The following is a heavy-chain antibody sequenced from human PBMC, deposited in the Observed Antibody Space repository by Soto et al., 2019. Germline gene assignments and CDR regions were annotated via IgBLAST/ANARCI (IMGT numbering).Heavy chain of an antibody. J-gene: IGHJ6*02. Sequence: ASVKVSCKASGYTFTSYDINWVRQATGQGLEWMGWMNPNSGNTGYAQKFQGRVTMTRNTSISTAYMELSSLRSEDTAVYYCARGMATVSTWFFRMDVWGQGTTVTVSS. V-gene: IGHV1-8*01. CDR2: MNPNSGNT. D-gene: IGHD4-17*01. CDR3: ARGMATVSTWFFRMDV. CDR1: GYTFTSYD.